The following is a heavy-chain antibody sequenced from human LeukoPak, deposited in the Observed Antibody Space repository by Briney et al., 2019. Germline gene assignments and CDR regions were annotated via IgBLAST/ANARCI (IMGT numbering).Heavy chain of an antibody. CDR1: GYSSTSYW. V-gene: IGHV5-51*01. D-gene: IGHD4-23*01. CDR3: ARHDYGGNSGVTFDY. J-gene: IGHJ4*02. CDR2: IYPGDSDT. Sequence: GASVKVSCKGSGYSSTSYWIGWVRQMPGKGLEWMGIIYPGDSDTRYSPSFRGQVTISADKSISTAYLQWSSLKASDTAMYYCARHDYGGNSGVTFDYWGQGTLVTVSS.